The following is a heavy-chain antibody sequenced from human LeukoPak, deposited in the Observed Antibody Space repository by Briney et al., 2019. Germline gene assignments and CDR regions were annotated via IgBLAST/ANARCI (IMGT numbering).Heavy chain of an antibody. Sequence: GASVNVSCKASGYTFTSYGISWVRQAPGQGLEWMGWISAYNGNTNYAQKLQGRVTMTTDTSTSTAYKELRSLRSDDTAVYCCGRDTPFRIAPGGYFDYWGQGTLVSVSS. J-gene: IGHJ4*02. D-gene: IGHD6-13*01. V-gene: IGHV1-18*01. CDR2: ISAYNGNT. CDR3: GRDTPFRIAPGGYFDY. CDR1: GYTFTSYG.